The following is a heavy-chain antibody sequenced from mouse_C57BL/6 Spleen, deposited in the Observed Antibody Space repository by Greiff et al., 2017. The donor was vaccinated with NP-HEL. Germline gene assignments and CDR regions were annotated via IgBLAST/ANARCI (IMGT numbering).Heavy chain of an antibody. Sequence: EVQLVESGGGLVKPGGSLKLSCAASGFTFSDYGMHWVRQAPEKGLEWVAYISSGSSTIYYADTVKGRFTISRDNAKNTLFLQMTSLTSEDTAMYYCARRDGYYGSYFDYWGQGTTLTVSS. D-gene: IGHD2-3*01. CDR2: ISSGSSTI. CDR3: ARRDGYYGSYFDY. V-gene: IGHV5-17*01. CDR1: GFTFSDYG. J-gene: IGHJ2*01.